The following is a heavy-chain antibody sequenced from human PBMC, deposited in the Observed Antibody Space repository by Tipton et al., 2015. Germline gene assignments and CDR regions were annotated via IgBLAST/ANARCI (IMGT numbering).Heavy chain of an antibody. D-gene: IGHD4-17*01. CDR2: ISAYNGNT. CDR3: ARDQRDYGDYMDAFDI. CDR1: GYTFTSYG. J-gene: IGHJ3*02. V-gene: IGHV1-18*01. Sequence: QSGAEVKKPGAPVKVSCKASGYTFTSYGISWVRQAPGQGLEWMGWISAYNGNTNYAQKLQGRVTMTRDSSTSTVYMELSSLRSEDTAVYYCARDQRDYGDYMDAFDIWGQGTMVTVSS.